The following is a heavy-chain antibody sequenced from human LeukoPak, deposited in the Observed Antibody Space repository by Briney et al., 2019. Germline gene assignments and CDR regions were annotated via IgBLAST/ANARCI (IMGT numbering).Heavy chain of an antibody. CDR3: ARGRSTVVTPNHYYYYCMDV. V-gene: IGHV4-4*09. J-gene: IGHJ6*03. D-gene: IGHD4-23*01. CDR1: GGCISSSH. CDR2: IQTSGGT. Sequence: PSETQSLTCTVSGGCISSSHWSWIRQPPGKGLEWIGNIQTSGGTNYSPSLKSRVTISLDTSRNQFSLKLSSVTAADTAVYYCARGRSTVVTPNHYYYYCMDVWGKGTTVTVSS.